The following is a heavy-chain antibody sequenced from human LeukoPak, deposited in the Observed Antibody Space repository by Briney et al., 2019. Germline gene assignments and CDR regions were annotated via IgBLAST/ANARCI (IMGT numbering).Heavy chain of an antibody. J-gene: IGHJ4*02. CDR1: GFAFSAYW. D-gene: IGHD3-16*01. CDR3: VRNLILVWTPGDDFDF. Sequence: GGSLRLSCAASGFAFSAYWMHWVRQAPGKGLEWVSRINEDATTITYADSVKGRFIISRDNSKKSLYLQMNNLRAEDTAVYYCVRNLILVWTPGDDFDFWGQGTLVIVSS. V-gene: IGHV3-74*01. CDR2: INEDATTI.